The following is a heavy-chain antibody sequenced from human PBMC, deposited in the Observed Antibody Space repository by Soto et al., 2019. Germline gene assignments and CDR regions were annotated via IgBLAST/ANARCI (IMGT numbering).Heavy chain of an antibody. Sequence: SETLSLTCTVSGGSISSYYWSWIRQPPGKGLEWIGYTYYSGSTNYNPSLKSRVTISVDTSKNQFSLKLSSVTAADTAVYYCAKAPVGYYYVDYWGQGTLVTVSS. CDR3: AKAPVGYYYVDY. CDR1: GGSISSYY. V-gene: IGHV4-59*01. CDR2: TYYSGST. J-gene: IGHJ4*02. D-gene: IGHD3-22*01.